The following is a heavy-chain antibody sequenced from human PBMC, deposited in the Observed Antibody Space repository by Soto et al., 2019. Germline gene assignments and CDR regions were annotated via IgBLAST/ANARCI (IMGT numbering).Heavy chain of an antibody. V-gene: IGHV4-59*01. Sequence: QVQLQESGPGLVKPSETLSLTCTVSGGSISSYYWSWIRQSPGKGLEWIGYIYYSGSTKYNPPPKSRVTISVEPPKNQFSLKLSSVTAADTAVYYCARGRGDTAMAWYYWGQGTLVTVSS. CDR2: IYYSGST. CDR1: GGSISSYY. J-gene: IGHJ4*02. D-gene: IGHD5-18*01. CDR3: ARGRGDTAMAWYY.